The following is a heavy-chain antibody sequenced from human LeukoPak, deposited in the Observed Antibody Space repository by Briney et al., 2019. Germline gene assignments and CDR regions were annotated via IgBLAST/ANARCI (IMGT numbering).Heavy chain of an antibody. CDR1: GGSISSSSYY. V-gene: IGHV4-39*01. J-gene: IGHJ3*02. CDR2: IYYSGST. D-gene: IGHD3-16*02. CDR3: ARATYDYVWGSYRSGAFDI. Sequence: SETLSLTCTVSGGSISSSSYYWGWIRQPPGKGLEWIGSIYYSGSTYYNPSLKSRVTISVDTSKNQFSLKLSSVTAADTAVYYCARATYDYVWGSYRSGAFDIWGQGTMVTVSS.